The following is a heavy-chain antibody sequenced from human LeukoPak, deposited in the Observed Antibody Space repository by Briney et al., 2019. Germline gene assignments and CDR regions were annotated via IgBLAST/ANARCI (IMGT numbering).Heavy chain of an antibody. CDR2: IYSDGVT. J-gene: IGHJ5*02. CDR3: ARDRAEGKTWVEFDP. V-gene: IGHV3-66*02. CDR1: GFIVNSYA. D-gene: IGHD1-26*01. Sequence: GGSLRLSCAASGFIVNSYAMSWVRQAPGKGLAWVSLIYSDGVTQYADSVKGRFTISRDNSKNTLYLQMNSLRDVDTAVYFCARDRAEGKTWVEFDPWGQGTLVTVSS.